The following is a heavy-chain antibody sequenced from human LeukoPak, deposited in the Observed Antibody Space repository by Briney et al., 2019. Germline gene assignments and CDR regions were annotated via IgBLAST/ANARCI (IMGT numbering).Heavy chain of an antibody. CDR1: GGTFSSYA. D-gene: IGHD7-27*01. Sequence: GASVKVSCKASGGTFSSYAISWVRQAPGQGLEWMGGIIPIFGTANYAQKFQGRVTITADESTSTAYMELSSLRSEDTAVYYCARGLGIGPTHNNLFDYWGQGTLVTVSS. CDR2: IIPIFGTA. CDR3: ARGLGIGPTHNNLFDY. J-gene: IGHJ4*02. V-gene: IGHV1-69*13.